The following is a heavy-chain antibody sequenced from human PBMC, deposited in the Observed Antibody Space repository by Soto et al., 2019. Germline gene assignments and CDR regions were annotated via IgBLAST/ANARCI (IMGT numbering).Heavy chain of an antibody. CDR2: ISDSSSYI. CDR3: ARDTYYGGRPFFDY. J-gene: IGHJ4*02. CDR1: GFTFSSYS. Sequence: GGSLRLSCAASGFTFSSYSMDWVRQAPGKGLEWVSSISDSSSYIYYADSVKGRFTISRDNAKNSLYLQMNSLRAEDTAVYYCARDTYYGGRPFFDYWGQGTLVTVSS. V-gene: IGHV3-21*01. D-gene: IGHD4-17*01.